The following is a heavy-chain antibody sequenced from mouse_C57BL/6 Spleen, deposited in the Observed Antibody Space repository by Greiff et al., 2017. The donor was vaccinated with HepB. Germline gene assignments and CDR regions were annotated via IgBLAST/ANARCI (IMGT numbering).Heavy chain of an antibody. Sequence: VQLQQSGAELVKPGASVKISCKASGYAFSSYWMNWVKQRPGKGLEWIGQIYPGDGDTNYNGKFKGKATLTADKSSSTAYMQLSSLTSEDSSVYFCARPGYGGSYWYFDVWGTGTTVTVSS. CDR2: IYPGDGDT. CDR3: ARPGYGGSYWYFDV. D-gene: IGHD1-1*01. V-gene: IGHV1-80*01. J-gene: IGHJ1*03. CDR1: GYAFSSYW.